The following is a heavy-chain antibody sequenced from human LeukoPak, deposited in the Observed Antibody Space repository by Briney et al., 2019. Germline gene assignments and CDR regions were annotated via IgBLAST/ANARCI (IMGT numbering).Heavy chain of an antibody. CDR2: IEQDGSEK. J-gene: IGHJ4*02. CDR3: ARAGPTPGTRSH. D-gene: IGHD1/OR15-1a*01. Sequence: GRSLRLSCAASGFTFSSYGMHWVRQAPGKGLEWVANIEQDGSEKYYVDSVKGRFTISRDNAKNSLYLQMNSLRAEDTAVYYCARAGPTPGTRSHWGQGTLVTVSS. V-gene: IGHV3-7*01. CDR1: GFTFSSYG.